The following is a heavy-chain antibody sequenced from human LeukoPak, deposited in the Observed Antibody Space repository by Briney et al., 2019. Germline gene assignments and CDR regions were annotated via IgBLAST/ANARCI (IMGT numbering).Heavy chain of an antibody. CDR3: AREPNYYDSSGYVDDY. Sequence: GGSLRLSCAASGFTFSSYAMHWVRQAPGKGLEWVAVISYDGSNKYYADSVKGRFTISRDNAKNSLYLQMNSLRAEDTAVYYCAREPNYYDSSGYVDDYWGQGTLVTVSS. J-gene: IGHJ4*02. D-gene: IGHD3-22*01. CDR1: GFTFSSYA. V-gene: IGHV3-30-3*01. CDR2: ISYDGSNK.